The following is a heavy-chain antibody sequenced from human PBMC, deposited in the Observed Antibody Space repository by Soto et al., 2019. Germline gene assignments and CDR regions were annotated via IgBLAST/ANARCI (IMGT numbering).Heavy chain of an antibody. V-gene: IGHV4-39*07. CDR2: IYYSGST. Sequence: SETLSLTCTVSGGSISSSSYYWGWIRQPPGKGLEWIGSIYYSGSTYYNPSLKSRVTISVDTSKNQFSLKLSSVTAADTAVYYCARDVATVTTLGYYYYYGMDVWGQGTTVTVSS. CDR1: GGSISSSSYY. CDR3: ARDVATVTTLGYYYYYGMDV. D-gene: IGHD4-4*01. J-gene: IGHJ6*02.